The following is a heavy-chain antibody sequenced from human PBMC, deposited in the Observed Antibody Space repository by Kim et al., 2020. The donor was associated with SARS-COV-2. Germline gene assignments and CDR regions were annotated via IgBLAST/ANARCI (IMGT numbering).Heavy chain of an antibody. Sequence: SETLSLTCTVSGGSISSSSYYWGWIRQPPGKGLEWIGSIYYSGSTYYNPSLKSRVTISVDTSKNQFSLKLSSVTAADTAVYYCARLYSSSSMFAYYYYYMDVWGKGTTVTVSS. CDR2: IYYSGST. CDR3: ARLYSSSSMFAYYYYYMDV. D-gene: IGHD6-6*01. V-gene: IGHV4-39*01. J-gene: IGHJ6*03. CDR1: GGSISSSSYY.